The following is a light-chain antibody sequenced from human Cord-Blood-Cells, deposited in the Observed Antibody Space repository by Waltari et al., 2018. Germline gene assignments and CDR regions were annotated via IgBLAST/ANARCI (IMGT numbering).Light chain of an antibody. J-gene: IGLJ1*01. CDR3: CSYAGSYTSYV. Sequence: QSALTQPRSVSGSPGPSVPISCTGTSSDVGGFNYVSRYQQHPGKAPKLMIYDVSKRPSGVPDRFSGSKSGNTASLTISGLQAEDEADYYCCSYAGSYTSYVFGTGTKVTVL. CDR1: SSDVGGFNY. CDR2: DVS. V-gene: IGLV2-11*01.